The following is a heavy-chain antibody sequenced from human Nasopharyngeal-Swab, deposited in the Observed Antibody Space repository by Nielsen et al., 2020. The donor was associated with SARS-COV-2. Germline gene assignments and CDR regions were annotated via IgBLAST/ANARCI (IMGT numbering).Heavy chain of an antibody. CDR1: GFTFSSYA. CDR2: IYSGGST. CDR3: ARDLGSSGSSVSLDV. Sequence: GESLKISCAASGFTFSSYAMHWVRQAPGKGLEWVSVIYSGGSTYYADSVKGRFTISRHNSKNTLYLQMNSLRAEDTAVYYCARDLGSSGSSVSLDVWGKGTTVTVSS. V-gene: IGHV3-53*04. J-gene: IGHJ6*04. D-gene: IGHD1-26*01.